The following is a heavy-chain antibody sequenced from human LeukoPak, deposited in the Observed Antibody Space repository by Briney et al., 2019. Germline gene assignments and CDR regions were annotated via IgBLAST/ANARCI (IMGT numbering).Heavy chain of an antibody. CDR2: IFGGGGSA. V-gene: IGHV3-23*01. J-gene: IGHJ4*02. CDR1: GFTFNNYS. Sequence: GGSLRLSCTASGFTFNNYSMDWVRQAPRKGLEWVAGIFGGGGSAHYADSVKGRFTISRDNSKNTVYLQMDSLRGEDTAVYYCTKTTSGYSSGQYPGWPADHWGQGALVTVSS. CDR3: TKTTSGYSSGQYPGWPADH. D-gene: IGHD3-22*01.